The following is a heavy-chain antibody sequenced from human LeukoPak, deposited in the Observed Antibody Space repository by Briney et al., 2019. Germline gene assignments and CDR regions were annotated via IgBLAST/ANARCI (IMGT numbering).Heavy chain of an antibody. Sequence: ASVKVSCKASGYTFTSYDINWVRQATGQGLEWMGWMNPNSGNTGYAQKFQGRVTMTRNTSISTAYMELSSLRSEDTAVYYCARRPLYSSGWYRSNWFDPWGQGTLVTVSS. D-gene: IGHD6-19*01. CDR3: ARRPLYSSGWYRSNWFDP. V-gene: IGHV1-8*01. J-gene: IGHJ5*02. CDR2: MNPNSGNT. CDR1: GYTFTSYD.